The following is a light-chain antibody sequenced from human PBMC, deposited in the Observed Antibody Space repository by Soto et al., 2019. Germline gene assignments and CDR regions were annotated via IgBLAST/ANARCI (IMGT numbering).Light chain of an antibody. J-gene: IGKJ1*01. CDR3: MQGTHWPWT. CDR1: ESLVYSDGNTY. CDR2: KVS. Sequence: EVVMTQSPLSLPVTLGQPSSISCSSRESLVYSDGNTYLNWFQQRPGQSPRRLIYKVSNRDSGVPDRFSGSGSGTDFTLKISRVEAEDVGVYYCMQGTHWPWTFGQGTKVDIK. V-gene: IGKV2-30*01.